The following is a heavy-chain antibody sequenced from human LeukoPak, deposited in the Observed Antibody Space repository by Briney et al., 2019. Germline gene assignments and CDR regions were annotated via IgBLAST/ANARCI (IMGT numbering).Heavy chain of an antibody. CDR3: ARRRIAARLGYFQH. CDR1: GGSFSGYY. CDR2: IYYSGST. D-gene: IGHD6-6*01. Sequence: SETLSLTCAVYGGSFSGYYWSWIRQPPGKGLEWIGYIYYSGSTNYNPSLKSRVTISVDTSKNQFSLKLSSVTAADTAVYYCARRRIAARLGYFQHWGQGTLVTVSS. J-gene: IGHJ1*01. V-gene: IGHV4-59*12.